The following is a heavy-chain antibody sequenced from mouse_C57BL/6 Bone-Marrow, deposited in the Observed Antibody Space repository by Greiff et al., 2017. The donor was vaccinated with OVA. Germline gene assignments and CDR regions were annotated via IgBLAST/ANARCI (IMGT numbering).Heavy chain of an antibody. Sequence: EVKLVESGAELVRPGASVKLSCTASGFTIKDDYMHWVKERPEQGLEWIGWIDPENGDTEYASKFQGKATITADTSSKTVYLHLSSLTSEDTAVYYCTTYRYWGQGTTLTVSS. CDR2: IDPENGDT. V-gene: IGHV14-4*01. CDR1: GFTIKDDY. CDR3: TTYRY. J-gene: IGHJ2*01.